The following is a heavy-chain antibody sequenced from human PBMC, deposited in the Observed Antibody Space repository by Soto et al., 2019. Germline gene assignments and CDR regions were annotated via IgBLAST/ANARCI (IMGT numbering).Heavy chain of an antibody. V-gene: IGHV3-23*01. CDR2: ISGSGGST. J-gene: IGHJ4*02. D-gene: IGHD6-19*01. Sequence: GWSLRLSCAASGFTFSSYAMSWVRQAPGKGLEWVSAISGSGGSTYYADSVKGRFTISRDNSKNTLYLQMNSLRAEDTAVYYCAKVSSSGWYPAFDYWGQGTLVTVSS. CDR3: AKVSSSGWYPAFDY. CDR1: GFTFSSYA.